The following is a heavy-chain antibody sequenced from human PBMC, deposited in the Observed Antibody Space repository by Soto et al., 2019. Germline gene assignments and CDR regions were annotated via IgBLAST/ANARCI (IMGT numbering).Heavy chain of an antibody. Sequence: GGSLRLSCAASGFTFSNAWMNWVRQAPGKGLEWVGRIKSKTDGGTTDYAAPVRGRFTISRDDSKNTPYLQMNSLKTPDPAMYYCTTDIRGLYCSGGSRYSAHPDYWGQGTLVTVSS. D-gene: IGHD2-15*01. V-gene: IGHV3-15*07. CDR1: GFTFSNAW. CDR2: IKSKTDGGTT. CDR3: TTDIRGLYCSGGSRYSAHPDY. J-gene: IGHJ4*02.